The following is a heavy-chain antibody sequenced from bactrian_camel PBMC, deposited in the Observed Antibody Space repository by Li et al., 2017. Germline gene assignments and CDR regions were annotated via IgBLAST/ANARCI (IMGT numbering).Heavy chain of an antibody. V-gene: IGHV3S53*01. CDR2: ISAVGYT. J-gene: IGHJ4*01. CDR1: SDFYSRQSL. CDR3: AADVGSMSANCQPNY. D-gene: IGHD3*01. Sequence: VQLVESGGGSVQPGGSLRISCEVSSDFYSRQSLQSRCMGWFRQAPGKEREEVARISAVGYTRYADSVQDRFTISKDNAKNTLYLQMISLKPEDTAQYYCAADVGSMSANCQPNYWGQGTQVTVS.